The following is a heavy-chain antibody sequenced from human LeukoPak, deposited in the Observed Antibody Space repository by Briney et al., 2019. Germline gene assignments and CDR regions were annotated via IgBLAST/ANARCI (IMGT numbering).Heavy chain of an antibody. J-gene: IGHJ4*02. CDR1: GFTFSSYD. V-gene: IGHV3-13*01. CDR2: IGTAGDT. CDR3: ARGRGPYSGSYSEFDY. Sequence: GGSLRLSCAASGFTFSSYDMHWVRQATGKGLEWVSAIGTAGDTYYPGSVKGRFTISRENAKNSLYLQMNSLRVGDTAVYYCARGRGPYSGSYSEFDYWGQGTLVTVSS. D-gene: IGHD1-26*01.